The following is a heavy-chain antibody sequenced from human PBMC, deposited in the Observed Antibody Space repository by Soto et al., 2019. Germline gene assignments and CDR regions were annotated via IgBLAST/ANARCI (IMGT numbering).Heavy chain of an antibody. V-gene: IGHV4-59*11. CDR2: IYYSGST. D-gene: IGHD3-10*01. CDR3: AVYLAGIGGDGD. J-gene: IGHJ4*02. CDR1: DVYIGSHY. Sequence: PLEIICHRSTVADVYIGSHYWSWIRQPPGKGLEWIGYIYYSGSTNYNPSLKSRVTISLDTSKNQFSLKLNSVTAADTAMYYCAVYLAGIGGDGDWGQGILVTVS.